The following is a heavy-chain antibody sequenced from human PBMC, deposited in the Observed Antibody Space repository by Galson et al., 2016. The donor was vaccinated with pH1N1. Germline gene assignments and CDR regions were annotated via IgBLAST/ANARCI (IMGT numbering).Heavy chain of an antibody. CDR3: ARNGYGDYVGYFDY. Sequence: PALVKPPQTLTLTCTFSGFSLSTSGVGVGWIRQPPGKALEWLALIYWDDDKRYSPSLKRRLTITKDASKNQVVLTMTNMDPVDTATYYCARNGYGDYVGYFDYWGQGTLVTVSS. J-gene: IGHJ4*02. CDR1: GFSLSTSGVG. CDR2: IYWDDDK. V-gene: IGHV2-5*02. D-gene: IGHD4-17*01.